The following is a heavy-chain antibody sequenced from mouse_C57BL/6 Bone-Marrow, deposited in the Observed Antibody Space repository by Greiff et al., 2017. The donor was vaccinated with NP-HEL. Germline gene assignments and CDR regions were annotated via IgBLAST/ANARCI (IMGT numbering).Heavy chain of an antibody. CDR3: ARQSYYFDY. CDR2: ISSGGSYT. Sequence: EVQRVESGGDLVKPGGSLKLSCAASGFTFSSYGMSWVRQTPDKRLEWVATISSGGSYTYYPDSVKGRFTISRDNAKNTLYLQMSSLKSEDTAMYYCARQSYYFDYWGQGTTLTVSS. J-gene: IGHJ2*01. CDR1: GFTFSSYG. V-gene: IGHV5-6*01.